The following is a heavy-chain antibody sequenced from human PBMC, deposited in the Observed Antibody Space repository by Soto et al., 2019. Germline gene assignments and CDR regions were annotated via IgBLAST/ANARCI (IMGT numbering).Heavy chain of an antibody. CDR3: ARTQCSSTRCYVGSWDY. D-gene: IGHD2-2*01. CDR1: GYTFTGYY. V-gene: IGHV1-2*04. J-gene: IGHJ4*02. CDR2: IDPNSGGT. Sequence: QVQLVKSGAEVKKPGASVKVSCKASGYTFTGYYMHWVRQAPGQGLEWMGWIDPNSGGTNYAQKFQGWVTMTRDTSISTGYMELSRLRSDDTAVYYCARTQCSSTRCYVGSWDYWGQGTLVTVSS.